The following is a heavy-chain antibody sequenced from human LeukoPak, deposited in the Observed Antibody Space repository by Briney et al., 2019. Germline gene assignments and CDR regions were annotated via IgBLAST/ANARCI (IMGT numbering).Heavy chain of an antibody. CDR1: GFTFSSYA. Sequence: GGSLRLSCAASGFTFSSYAMSWVRQAPGKGLEWVSAISGSAGSTYYADSVKGRFTISRDNSKNTLYLQMNSLRAEDTAVYYCANDVGATYFFDYWGQGTLVTVSS. CDR3: ANDVGATYFFDY. D-gene: IGHD1-26*01. J-gene: IGHJ4*02. CDR2: ISGSAGST. V-gene: IGHV3-23*01.